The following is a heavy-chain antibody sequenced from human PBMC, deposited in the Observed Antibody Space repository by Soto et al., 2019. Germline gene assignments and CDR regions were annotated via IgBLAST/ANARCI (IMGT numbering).Heavy chain of an antibody. J-gene: IGHJ4*02. CDR2: INPKSGGP. V-gene: IGHV1-2*02. CDR3: ASEDCRNTNCLKGFDY. D-gene: IGHD2-15*01. Sequence: ASVKVSCKTSGYAFTDYYMHWVRQAPGQGFEWVGGINPKSGGPKYVPKFQGRVTVTRDTSTSTAYMELNRLTSDDTAVYYCASEDCRNTNCLKGFDYWGQGTLVTVSS. CDR1: GYAFTDYY.